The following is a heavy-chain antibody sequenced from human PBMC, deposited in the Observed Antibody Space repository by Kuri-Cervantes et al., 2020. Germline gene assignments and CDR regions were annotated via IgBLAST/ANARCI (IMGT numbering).Heavy chain of an antibody. V-gene: IGHV1-2*02. D-gene: IGHD6-6*01. CDR1: GYTFTGYY. Sequence: ASVKVSCKASGYTFTGYYMHWVRQAPGQGLEWMGWINPNSGGTNYAQKFQGRVTMTRDTSTSTVYMELSSLRSEDTAVYYCARGLAARRYFDYWGQGTLVTVSS. CDR2: INPNSGGT. J-gene: IGHJ4*02. CDR3: ARGLAARRYFDY.